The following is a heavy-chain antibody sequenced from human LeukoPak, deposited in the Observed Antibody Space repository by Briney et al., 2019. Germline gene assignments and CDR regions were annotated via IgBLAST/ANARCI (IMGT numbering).Heavy chain of an antibody. D-gene: IGHD2-8*01. CDR2: INSDGSSP. V-gene: IGHV3-74*01. Sequence: PGGSLRLSCTASGFTFNNYWMVWVRKAPGKGLVWVSRINSDGSSPRYADSVKGRFTISRDNAKNTLYLQMNSLRADDTAVYYCASGVPGPEYWGQGTLVTVSS. CDR1: GFTFNNYW. CDR3: ASGVPGPEY. J-gene: IGHJ4*02.